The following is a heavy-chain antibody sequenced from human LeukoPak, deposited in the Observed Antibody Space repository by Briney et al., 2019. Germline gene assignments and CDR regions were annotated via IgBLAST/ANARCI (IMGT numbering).Heavy chain of an antibody. CDR1: GFTFSSYS. CDR3: ARDSVTMVRGVIDFDY. Sequence: GGSLRLSCAASGFTFSSYSMNWVRQAPGKGLEWVSSISSSSSYIYYADSVKGRFTISRDNAKNSLYLQMNSLRAEDTAVYYCARDSVTMVRGVIDFDYWGQGTLVTVSS. D-gene: IGHD3-10*01. J-gene: IGHJ4*02. V-gene: IGHV3-21*01. CDR2: ISSSSSYI.